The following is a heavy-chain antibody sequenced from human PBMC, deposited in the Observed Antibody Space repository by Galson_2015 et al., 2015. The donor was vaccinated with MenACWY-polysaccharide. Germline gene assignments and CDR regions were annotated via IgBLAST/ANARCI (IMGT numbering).Heavy chain of an antibody. V-gene: IGHV3-48*03. CDR1: GFTFSSYN. D-gene: IGHD2-2*02. Sequence: SLRLSCAASGFTFSSYNMNWVRQAPGKGLEWISYISSGGTTIYYADSVKGRFTTSRDNAKNSLYLQMNDLRDEDTAVYYCARGPAALPVDYWGQGTLVTVSS. J-gene: IGHJ4*02. CDR3: ARGPAALPVDY. CDR2: ISSGGTTI.